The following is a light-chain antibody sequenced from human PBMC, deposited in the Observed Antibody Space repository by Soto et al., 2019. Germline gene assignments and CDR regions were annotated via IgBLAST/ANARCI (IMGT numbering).Light chain of an antibody. CDR1: SSDVGGYTY. Sequence: QSVLTQPASVSGSPRQSITISCTGASSDVGGYTYVSWYQQQPGKAPKLMIYEVNNRPSGVSNRFSGSKSGNTASLTISGLQAEDEADYYCSSYTSSSTLYVSGTGTKVTVL. CDR2: EVN. V-gene: IGLV2-14*01. J-gene: IGLJ1*01. CDR3: SSYTSSSTLYV.